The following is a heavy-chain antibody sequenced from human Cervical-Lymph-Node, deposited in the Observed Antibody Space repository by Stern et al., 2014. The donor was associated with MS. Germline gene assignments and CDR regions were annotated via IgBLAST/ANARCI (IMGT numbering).Heavy chain of an antibody. CDR2: ISTYNGKT. J-gene: IGHJ4*02. D-gene: IGHD1-26*01. CDR3: ARRSGSYSFDH. V-gene: IGHV1-18*04. CDR1: GYTFTNYG. Sequence: QMQLVQSGAEVKKPGASVKVSCKPSGYTFTNYGISWVRQASGQGLEWMGWISTYNGKTTYSQKFQGRLTMTRDTSTTTVYMELRGLTSDDTAVYYCARRSGSYSFDHWGQGTLVAVSS.